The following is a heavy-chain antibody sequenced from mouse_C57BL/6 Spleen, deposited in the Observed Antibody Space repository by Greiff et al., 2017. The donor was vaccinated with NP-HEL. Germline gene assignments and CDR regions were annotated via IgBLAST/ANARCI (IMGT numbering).Heavy chain of an antibody. CDR2: IYPGDGDT. Sequence: QVQLQQSGAELVKPGASVKISCKASGYAFSSYWMNWVKQRPGKGLAWIGQIYPGDGDTNYNGKFKGKATLTADKSSSTAYMQLSRLTSEDSAVYFCARRYGSSYYFDYWGQGTTLTVSS. D-gene: IGHD1-1*01. CDR3: ARRYGSSYYFDY. V-gene: IGHV1-80*01. CDR1: GYAFSSYW. J-gene: IGHJ2*01.